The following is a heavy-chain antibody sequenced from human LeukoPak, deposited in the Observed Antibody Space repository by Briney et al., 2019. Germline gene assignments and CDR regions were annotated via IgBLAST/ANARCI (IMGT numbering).Heavy chain of an antibody. D-gene: IGHD3-10*01. V-gene: IGHV3-49*04. CDR1: GFTFCDYA. Sequence: GGSLRLSCTASGFTFCDYAMSSVVEAPGKGGEGGGFIRRKAYVGATEYAASVKGRFTISRDDSKSIAYLQMNSLKTEDTAVYYCTRAITMVRGVRWFDRWGKGTMVTASS. CDR3: TRAITMVRGVRWFDR. CDR2: IRRKAYVGAT. J-gene: IGHJ5*02.